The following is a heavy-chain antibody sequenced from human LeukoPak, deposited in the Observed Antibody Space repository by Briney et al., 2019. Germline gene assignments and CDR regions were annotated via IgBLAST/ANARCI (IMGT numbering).Heavy chain of an antibody. J-gene: IGHJ6*03. CDR3: ARGKYQLLYDYYYYMDV. Sequence: GGSLRLSCAASGFTFSSYSMNWVRQAPGKGLEWVSSTRSSSSSYIYYADSVKGRFTISRDNAKNSLYLQMNSLRAEDTAVYYCARGKYQLLYDYYYYMDVWGKGTTVTVSS. CDR1: GFTFSSYS. V-gene: IGHV3-21*01. CDR2: TRSSSSSYI. D-gene: IGHD2-2*01.